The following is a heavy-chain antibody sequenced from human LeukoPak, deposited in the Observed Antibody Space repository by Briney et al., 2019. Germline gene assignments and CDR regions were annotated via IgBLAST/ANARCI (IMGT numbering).Heavy chain of an antibody. J-gene: IGHJ3*02. D-gene: IGHD1-26*01. Sequence: ASVKVSCKAFGYTFTSNYMHWVRQAPGQGPEWMGVISPSGGSTTYAQKFQGRVTMTRDMSTSTVYMELSSLRSEDTAVYYCARGASPTHIVGATGAFDIWGQGTMVTVSS. CDR3: ARGASPTHIVGATGAFDI. CDR1: GYTFTSNY. V-gene: IGHV1-46*01. CDR2: ISPSGGST.